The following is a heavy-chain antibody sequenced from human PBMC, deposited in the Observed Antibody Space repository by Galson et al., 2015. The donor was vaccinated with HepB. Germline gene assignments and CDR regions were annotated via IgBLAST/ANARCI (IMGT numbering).Heavy chain of an antibody. CDR3: ARDRGGVSYPR. J-gene: IGHJ4*02. CDR1: GFTFSSYS. V-gene: IGHV3-48*01. Sequence: SLRLSCAASGFTFSSYSMNWVRQAPGKGLEWASYISSSSSTIYYADSVKGRFTISRDNAKNSLYLQMNSLRAEDTAVYYCARDRGGVSYPRWGQGTLVTVSS. CDR2: ISSSSSTI. D-gene: IGHD3-10*01.